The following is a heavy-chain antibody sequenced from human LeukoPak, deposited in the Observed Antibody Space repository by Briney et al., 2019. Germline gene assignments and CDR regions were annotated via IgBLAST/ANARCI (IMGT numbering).Heavy chain of an antibody. D-gene: IGHD2-2*01. J-gene: IGHJ4*02. V-gene: IGHV3-30*02. CDR3: TATSSGY. CDR2: IRYDGSDK. Sequence: GGSLRLSCAASGFTFSNYGIHWVRQAPGKGLEWVAFIRYDGSDKYYGDSVKGRFTMSRDNSKNTLYLQTNSLRVEDTAVYYCTATSSGYWGQGTPVTVSS. CDR1: GFTFSNYG.